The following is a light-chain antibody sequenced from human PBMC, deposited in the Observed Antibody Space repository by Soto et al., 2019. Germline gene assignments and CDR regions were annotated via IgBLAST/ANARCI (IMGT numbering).Light chain of an antibody. CDR1: NSDVGAYNY. CDR2: EVS. V-gene: IGLV2-14*01. Sequence: QSALTQPASVSGSPGQSITISCTGTNSDVGAYNYVSWYQQHPGKAPKLTIYEVSNMPSGVSNRFSGSKSANTASLTISGLQADDEADYYCSSFTSSRIWVFGGGTKLTVL. CDR3: SSFTSSRIWV. J-gene: IGLJ3*02.